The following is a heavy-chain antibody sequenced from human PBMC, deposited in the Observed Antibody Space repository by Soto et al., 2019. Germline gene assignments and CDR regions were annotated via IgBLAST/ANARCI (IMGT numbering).Heavy chain of an antibody. D-gene: IGHD6-6*01. CDR3: TRPKYSSSSPSIDY. CDR2: IRSKANSYAT. V-gene: IGHV3-73*01. CDR1: GFTFSGSA. Sequence: PGGSLRLSCAASGFTFSGSAMHWVRQASGKGLEWVGRIRSKANSYATAYAASVKGRFTISRDDSKNTAYLQMNSLKTEDTAVYYCTRPKYSSSSPSIDYWGRGTLVTVS. J-gene: IGHJ4*02.